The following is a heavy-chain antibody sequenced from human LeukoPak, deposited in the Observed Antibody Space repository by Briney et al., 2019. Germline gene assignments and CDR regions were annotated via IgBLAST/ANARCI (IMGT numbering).Heavy chain of an antibody. Sequence: GGSLRLSCSASGFTFSSYAMHWVRQAPGKGLEYVSAISSNGGSTYYADSVKGRFTISRDNSKNTLYLQMSSLRAEDTAVYYCARGPISAWEPTHCVYWGQGTLVTVSS. V-gene: IGHV3-64D*06. CDR1: GFTFSSYA. J-gene: IGHJ4*02. CDR3: ARGPISAWEPTHCVY. CDR2: ISSNGGST. D-gene: IGHD1-26*01.